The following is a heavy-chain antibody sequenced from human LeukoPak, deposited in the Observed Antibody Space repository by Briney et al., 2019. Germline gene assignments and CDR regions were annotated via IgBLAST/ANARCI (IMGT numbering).Heavy chain of an antibody. CDR1: GGSFSGFY. D-gene: IGHD5-18*01. CDR3: ADGYSSFQH. J-gene: IGHJ1*01. V-gene: IGHV4-34*01. CDR2: INHRGTT. Sequence: PSETLSLTCAVSGGSFSGFYWSWLRQSPGTGLEWIGEINHRGTTNYNPSFKSRVTMSADMSKNEFSLKMNSLTAADTAVYYCADGYSSFQHWGQGTLVTVSS.